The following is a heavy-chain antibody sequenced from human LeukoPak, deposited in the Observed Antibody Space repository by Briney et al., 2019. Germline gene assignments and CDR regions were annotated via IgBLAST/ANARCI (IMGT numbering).Heavy chain of an antibody. CDR1: GFTFSSYA. V-gene: IGHV3-23*01. Sequence: HPGGSLRLSCAASGFTFSSYAMSWVRQAPGKGLEWVSAISGSGGSTYYADSVKGRFTISRDNSKDTLYLQTNSLRAEDTAVYYCATDRNSGKYYDYWGQGTLVSVSS. J-gene: IGHJ4*02. D-gene: IGHD1-26*01. CDR2: ISGSGGST. CDR3: ATDRNSGKYYDY.